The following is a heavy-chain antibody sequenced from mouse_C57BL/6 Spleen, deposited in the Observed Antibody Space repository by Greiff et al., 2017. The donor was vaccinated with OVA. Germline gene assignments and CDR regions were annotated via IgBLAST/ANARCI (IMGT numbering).Heavy chain of an antibody. CDR2: FYPGSGSI. V-gene: IGHV1-62-2*01. Sequence: QVQLQQSGAELVKPGASVKLSCKASGYTFTEYTIHWVKQRSGQGLEWIGWFYPGSGSIKYNEKFKDKATLTADNSSSTVYMELSRLTSEVSAVYFWARHAGFYDYDEGAWFAYWGQGTLVTVSA. J-gene: IGHJ3*01. CDR1: GYTFTEYT. CDR3: ARHAGFYDYDEGAWFAY. D-gene: IGHD2-4*01.